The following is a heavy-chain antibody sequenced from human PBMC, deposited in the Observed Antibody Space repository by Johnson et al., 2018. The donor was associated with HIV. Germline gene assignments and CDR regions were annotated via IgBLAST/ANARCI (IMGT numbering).Heavy chain of an antibody. CDR1: GFTVSSNY. Sequence: MLLVESGGGVVQPGRSLRLSCAASGFTVSSNYMSWVRQAPGKGLEWVSLIYSDGSTYYADSVKGRFTISRDNSKNMVYLQMNSLRAEDTAVYYCAKERGISGGFDFWGQGTRVTVSS. J-gene: IGHJ3*01. V-gene: IGHV3-66*01. CDR2: IYSDGST. D-gene: IGHD2-15*01. CDR3: AKERGISGGFDF.